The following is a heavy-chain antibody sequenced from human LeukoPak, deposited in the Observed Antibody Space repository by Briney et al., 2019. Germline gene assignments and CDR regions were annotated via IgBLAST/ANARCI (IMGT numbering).Heavy chain of an antibody. J-gene: IGHJ4*02. CDR2: IGPDGGTT. V-gene: IGHV3-64*01. Sequence: GGSLRLSCAASGFTFYTYGMHWVRQAPGKGLEYVSGIGPDGGTTYYAKSVKGRFTISRDNSKSMMYLQMGSLTADDMAVYYCARGAQLTDYWGQGTLVSVSS. CDR1: GFTFYTYG. CDR3: ARGAQLTDY. D-gene: IGHD6-13*01.